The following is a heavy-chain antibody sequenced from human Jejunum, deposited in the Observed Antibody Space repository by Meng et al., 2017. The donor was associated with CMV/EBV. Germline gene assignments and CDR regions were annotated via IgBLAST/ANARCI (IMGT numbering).Heavy chain of an antibody. CDR1: GYSFNTYG. CDR2: IYPGDSDT. D-gene: IGHD3-10*01. Sequence: SGYSFNTYGIGWVRQMPGKGLEWMGIIYPGDSDTRYSPSFQGQVTISADKSISTAYLQWSSLKASDTAMYYCARGVVSAGSTFDIWGQGTMVTVSS. V-gene: IGHV5-51*01. J-gene: IGHJ3*02. CDR3: ARGVVSAGSTFDI.